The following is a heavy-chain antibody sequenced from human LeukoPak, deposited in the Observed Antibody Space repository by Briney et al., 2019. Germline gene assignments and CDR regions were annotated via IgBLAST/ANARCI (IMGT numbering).Heavy chain of an antibody. J-gene: IGHJ3*02. D-gene: IGHD2-15*01. V-gene: IGHV3-53*04. Sequence: GGSLRLSCAASGFTVSSNYMSWVRQAPGKGLEWVSVIYSGGSTYYADSVKGRFTISRHNSKNTLYLQMNSLRAEDTAVYYCASAGYCSGGSCYSTDAFDIWGQGTMVTVSS. CDR1: GFTVSSNY. CDR2: IYSGGST. CDR3: ASAGYCSGGSCYSTDAFDI.